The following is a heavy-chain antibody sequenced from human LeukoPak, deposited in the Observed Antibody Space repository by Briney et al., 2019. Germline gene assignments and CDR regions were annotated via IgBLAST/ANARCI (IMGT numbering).Heavy chain of an antibody. CDR3: ARDLSSTWIDY. Sequence: PSQTLSLTCTVSGGSISSGGYYWSWIRQPPGKGLEWIGYIYHSGSTYYNPSLKSRVTISVDRSKNQFSLKLSSVTAADTAVYYCARDLSSTWIDYWGQGTLVTVSS. V-gene: IGHV4-30-2*01. J-gene: IGHJ4*02. D-gene: IGHD6-13*01. CDR1: GGSISSGGYY. CDR2: IYHSGST.